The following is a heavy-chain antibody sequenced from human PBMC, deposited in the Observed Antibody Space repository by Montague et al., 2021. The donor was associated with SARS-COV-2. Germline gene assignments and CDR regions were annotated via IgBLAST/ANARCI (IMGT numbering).Heavy chain of an antibody. CDR3: AGGQQMNYFDF. D-gene: IGHD1/OR15-1a*01. V-gene: IGHV4-59*07. CDR1: GASITTYY. CDR2: IYYNEKT. Sequence: SDTLSLTCAVSGASITTYYWSWIRQPPGQGLEWIGHIYYNEKTNYNPSLKSRVTISMDTPKNHFSLKVTSVTAADTALYFCAGGQQMNYFDFWGQATLVTVSS. J-gene: IGHJ4*02.